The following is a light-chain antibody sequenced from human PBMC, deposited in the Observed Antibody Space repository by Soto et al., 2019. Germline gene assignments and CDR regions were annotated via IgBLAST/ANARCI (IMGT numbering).Light chain of an antibody. V-gene: IGKV3-15*01. CDR3: QQYSKWPWT. CDR2: TAS. Sequence: TQSADAMSVSPGERFSLSCRASNRLXDRFGWYQRKPGQAPRVLXDTASNMATGIPVKFSGSGSGTEFTLTISSLQSEDFAVYYCQQYSKWPWTFGLGTKVDIK. CDR1: NRLXDR. J-gene: IGKJ1*01.